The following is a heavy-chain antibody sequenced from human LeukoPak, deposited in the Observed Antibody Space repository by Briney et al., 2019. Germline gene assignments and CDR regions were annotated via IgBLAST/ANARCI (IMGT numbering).Heavy chain of an antibody. J-gene: IGHJ4*02. CDR1: GFTFDDYA. CDR3: ASSPRLLWFGELSPHYFDY. D-gene: IGHD3-10*01. CDR2: VSWNSGSI. Sequence: PGGSLRLSCAASGFTFDDYAMHWVRQAPGKGLEWVSGVSWNSGSIGYADSVKGRFTISRDNAKNSLYLQMNSLRAEDTAVYYCASSPRLLWFGELSPHYFDYWGQGTLVTVSS. V-gene: IGHV3-9*01.